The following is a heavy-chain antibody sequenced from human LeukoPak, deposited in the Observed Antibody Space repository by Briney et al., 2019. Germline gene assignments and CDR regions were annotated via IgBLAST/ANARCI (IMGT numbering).Heavy chain of an antibody. J-gene: IGHJ4*02. CDR1: GFTFDDYA. CDR2: ISWNSGSI. CDR3: AKDRGVVVPAALGD. Sequence: GRSLRLSCAASGFTFDDYAMHWVRQAPGKGLEWVSGISWNSGSIGYADSVKSRFTISRDNAKNSLYLQMNSLRAEDTALYYCAKDRGVVVPAALGDWGQGTLVTVSS. V-gene: IGHV3-9*01. D-gene: IGHD2-2*01.